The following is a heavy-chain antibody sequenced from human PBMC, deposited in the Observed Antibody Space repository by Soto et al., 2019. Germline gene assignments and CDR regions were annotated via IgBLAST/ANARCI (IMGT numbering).Heavy chain of an antibody. CDR2: IIPIFGTA. V-gene: IGHV1-69*12. Sequence: QVQLVQSGAEVKKPGSSVKVSCKASGGTFSSYAISWVRQAPGQGLEWMGGIIPIFGTANYAQKFQGKVTITADETTSHAYMELSRLRSEDTAVYYCARDFAFYDSSGSQDDAFDIWGQGTMVTVSS. CDR3: ARDFAFYDSSGSQDDAFDI. D-gene: IGHD3-22*01. J-gene: IGHJ3*02. CDR1: GGTFSSYA.